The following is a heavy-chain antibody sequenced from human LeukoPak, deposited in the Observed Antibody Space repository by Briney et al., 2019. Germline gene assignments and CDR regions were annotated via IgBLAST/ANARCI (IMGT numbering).Heavy chain of an antibody. CDR1: GFTFSSCS. V-gene: IGHV3-48*01. CDR2: ISSSSSTI. D-gene: IGHD6-13*01. CDR3: ARDLFAAAAGTKD. J-gene: IGHJ4*02. Sequence: GGSLRLSCAASGFTFSSCSMNWVRQAPGKGLEWVSYISSSSSTIYYADSVKGRFTISRDSAKNSLYLQMNSLRAEDTAVYYCARDLFAAAAGTKDWGQGTLVTVSS.